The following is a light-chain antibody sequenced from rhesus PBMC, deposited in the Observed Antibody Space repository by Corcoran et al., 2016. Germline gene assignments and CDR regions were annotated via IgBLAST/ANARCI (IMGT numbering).Light chain of an antibody. J-gene: IGKJ4*01. Sequence: DIVMTQTPLSLPVTLGEPASISCRSSQSFLSSNGYNYLNWYLQKPGQSPQLLIYYGSTRACRVPDRFSGNGSGTDFTLKISRVEAEDVGVYYCMQALQTPLTFGGGTKVEIK. CDR1: QSFLSSNGYNY. CDR2: YGS. CDR3: MQALQTPLT. V-gene: IGKV2-60*01.